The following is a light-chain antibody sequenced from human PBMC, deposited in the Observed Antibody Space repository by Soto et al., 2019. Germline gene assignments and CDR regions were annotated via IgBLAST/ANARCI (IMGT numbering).Light chain of an antibody. Sequence: EIVLTQSPGTLSLSPGERATLSCRASQSVSSTFLAWYQQKPGQAPRLLIFGAVSRATGIPDRFSGSGSETDFTLTISRLEPEDFAAYYCQQYETSPWTFGQGTKVDIK. CDR2: GAV. CDR3: QQYETSPWT. V-gene: IGKV3-20*01. J-gene: IGKJ1*01. CDR1: QSVSSTF.